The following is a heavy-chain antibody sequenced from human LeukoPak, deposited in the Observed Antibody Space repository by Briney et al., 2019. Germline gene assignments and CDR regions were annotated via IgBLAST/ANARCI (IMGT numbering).Heavy chain of an antibody. D-gene: IGHD6-13*01. CDR2: IYPGDSDT. CDR1: GYSFTSYW. CDR3: ARVGIAAAGTYHYYGMDV. Sequence: GESLQISCKGSGYSFTSYWIGWVRQVPGKGLEWMGIIYPGDSDTRYSPSFQGQVTISADKSISTAYLQWSSLKASDTAMYYCARVGIAAAGTYHYYGMDVWGQGTTVTVSS. V-gene: IGHV5-51*01. J-gene: IGHJ6*02.